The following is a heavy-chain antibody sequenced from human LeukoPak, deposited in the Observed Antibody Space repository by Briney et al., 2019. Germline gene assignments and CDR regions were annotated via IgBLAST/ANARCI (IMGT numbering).Heavy chain of an antibody. Sequence: PGGSLRLSCAASGFTFSSSWMTWVRQAPGKGLEWVANINQDGRDKSYVDSVNGRFTISRDNAKNSLYLQMSSLRAEDTAMYYCARIYGGNSGPFDYWGQGTLVTVPS. V-gene: IGHV3-7*05. D-gene: IGHD4-23*01. CDR1: GFTFSSSW. J-gene: IGHJ4*02. CDR3: ARIYGGNSGPFDY. CDR2: INQDGRDK.